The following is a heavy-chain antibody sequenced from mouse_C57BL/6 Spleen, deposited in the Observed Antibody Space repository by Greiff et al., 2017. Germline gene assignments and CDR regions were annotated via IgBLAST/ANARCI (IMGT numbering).Heavy chain of an antibody. D-gene: IGHD1-3*01. V-gene: IGHV1-50*01. CDR2: IDPSDSNT. CDR3: ARDKGY. J-gene: IGHJ2*01. Sequence: VQLPQPGAELVKPGASVKLSCKASGYTFTSYWMQWVKQRPGQGLEWIGEIDPSDSNTNYNQKLKGKATLTVDTSSSTAYMQLSSLTSEDSAVYYCARDKGYWGQGTTLTVSS. CDR1: GYTFTSYW.